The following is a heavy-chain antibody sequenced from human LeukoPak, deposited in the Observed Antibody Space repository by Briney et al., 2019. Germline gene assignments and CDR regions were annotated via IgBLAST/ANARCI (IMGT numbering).Heavy chain of an antibody. D-gene: IGHD6-19*01. CDR2: VSSSGSTI. CDR1: GFTFSSYE. CDR3: ARGVRQWLLTYYFDY. V-gene: IGHV3-48*03. Sequence: GGSLRLSCAASGFTFSSYEMNWVRQAPGKGLEWVSYVSSSGSTIYYADSVKGRFTISRDNAKNSLYLQMNSLRAEDTAVYYCARGVRQWLLTYYFDYWGQGTLVTVSS. J-gene: IGHJ4*02.